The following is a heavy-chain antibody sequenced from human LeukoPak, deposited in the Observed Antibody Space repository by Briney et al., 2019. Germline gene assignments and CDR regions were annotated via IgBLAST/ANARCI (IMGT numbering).Heavy chain of an antibody. CDR2: IIPIFGTA. Sequence: ASVKVSCKASGGTFSSYAISWVRQAPGQGLEWMGGIIPIFGTANCAQKFQGRVTITADESTSTVYMELSSLRSEDTAVYYCAGIYDFWSGYYSHYYYGMDVWGQGTTVTVSS. CDR3: AGIYDFWSGYYSHYYYGMDV. V-gene: IGHV1-69*13. D-gene: IGHD3-3*01. J-gene: IGHJ6*02. CDR1: GGTFSSYA.